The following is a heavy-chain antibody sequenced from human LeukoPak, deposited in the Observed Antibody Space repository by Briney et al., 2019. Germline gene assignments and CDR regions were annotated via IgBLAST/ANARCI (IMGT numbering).Heavy chain of an antibody. CDR2: ISGTTGST. J-gene: IGHJ6*03. CDR3: ARHPVVPAASDYCFYMDV. D-gene: IGHD2-2*01. V-gene: IGHV3-23*01. Sequence: GGSLRLSCAASGFTFSNYAMRWVRQAPGKGLEWVSAISGTTGSTNYADSVKGRFTISRDNSRNTLSLQMNSLRAEDTAVYYCARHPVVPAASDYCFYMDVWGKGTTVTVSS. CDR1: GFTFSNYA.